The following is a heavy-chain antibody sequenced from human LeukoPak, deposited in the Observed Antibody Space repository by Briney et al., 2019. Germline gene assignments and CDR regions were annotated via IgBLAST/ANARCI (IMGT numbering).Heavy chain of an antibody. CDR1: GFTFSSFE. Sequence: GGSLRLSCAASGFTFSSFEMNWFRQAPGKGLEWVSYISSSGSTIFYADSVKGRFTISRDNAKNSLYLQMNSLRAGDTAVYYCAGGYGSYSPDYWGQGTLVTVSS. D-gene: IGHD1-26*01. V-gene: IGHV3-48*03. J-gene: IGHJ4*02. CDR2: ISSSGSTI. CDR3: AGGYGSYSPDY.